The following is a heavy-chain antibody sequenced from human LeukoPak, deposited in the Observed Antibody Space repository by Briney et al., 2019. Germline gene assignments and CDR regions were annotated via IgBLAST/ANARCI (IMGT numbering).Heavy chain of an antibody. Sequence: VKVSCKASGGTFSSYAISWVRQAPGQGLEWMGRIIPILGIANYAQKFQGRVTITADKSTSTAYMELSSLRSEDTAVYYCAREVWYYYDSSGYQDYWGQGTLVTVSS. CDR1: GGTFSSYA. CDR3: AREVWYYYDSSGYQDY. J-gene: IGHJ4*02. D-gene: IGHD3-22*01. V-gene: IGHV1-69*10. CDR2: IIPILGIA.